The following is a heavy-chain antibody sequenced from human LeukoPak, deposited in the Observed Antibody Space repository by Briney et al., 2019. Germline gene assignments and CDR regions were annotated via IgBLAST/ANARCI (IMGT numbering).Heavy chain of an antibody. CDR2: IYPGDSDT. V-gene: IGHV5-51*01. CDR3: XRGXXXXTGYNWFDP. CDR1: GYSFTSYW. Sequence: GESLKISCKGSGYSFTSYWIGWVRQMPGKGLEWMGIIYPGDSDTIYSPSFQGQVTISADKSISTAYLQWSSLKASDTAMYYCXRGXXXXTGYNWFDPWGQGTLVTVSS. J-gene: IGHJ5*02. D-gene: IGHD3-10*01.